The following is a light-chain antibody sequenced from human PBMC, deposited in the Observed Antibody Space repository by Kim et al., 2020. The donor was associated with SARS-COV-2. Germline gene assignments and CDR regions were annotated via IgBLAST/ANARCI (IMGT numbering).Light chain of an antibody. V-gene: IGLV3-21*04. CDR3: QVWDSSSDHRVV. CDR1: SLGSKR. Sequence: PGKAARVSCRGNSLGSKRVRCYQQKSGPAPVLVMYYDSDRPSGIPERFSGSNSGNTATLTISRVEAGDEADYYCQVWDSSSDHRVVFGGGTQLTVL. CDR2: YDS. J-gene: IGLJ2*01.